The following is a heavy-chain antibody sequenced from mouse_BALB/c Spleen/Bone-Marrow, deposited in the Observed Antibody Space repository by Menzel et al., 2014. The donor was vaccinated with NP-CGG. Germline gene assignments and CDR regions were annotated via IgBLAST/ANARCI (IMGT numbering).Heavy chain of an antibody. CDR2: IDPANGNT. CDR3: ARYRYYGSSGWDY. CDR1: GFNIKDTY. D-gene: IGHD1-1*01. J-gene: IGHJ4*01. V-gene: IGHV14-3*02. Sequence: VQLKESGAELVKPGASVKLSCTASGFNIKDTYIHWVKQRPEQGLEWIGRIDPANGNTKYDPKFQGKATITAETSSNTAYLHLSSLTSEDTAVYYCARYRYYGSSGWDYWGQGTSVTVSS.